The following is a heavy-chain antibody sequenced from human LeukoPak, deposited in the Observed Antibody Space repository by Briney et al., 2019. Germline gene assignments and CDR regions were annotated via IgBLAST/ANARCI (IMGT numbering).Heavy chain of an antibody. J-gene: IGHJ3*02. V-gene: IGHV3-9*01. Sequence: GGSLRLSCAASGFTFDDYAMHWVRQAPGKGLEWVSGISWNSGSMGHADSVKGRFTISRDNAKNSLYLQMNSLRAEDTALYYCAKDSGIAVATDAFDIWGQGTMVTVSS. D-gene: IGHD6-19*01. CDR2: ISWNSGSM. CDR3: AKDSGIAVATDAFDI. CDR1: GFTFDDYA.